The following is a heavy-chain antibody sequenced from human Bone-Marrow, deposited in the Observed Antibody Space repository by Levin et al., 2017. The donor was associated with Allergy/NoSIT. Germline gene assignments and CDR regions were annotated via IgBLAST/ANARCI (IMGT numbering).Heavy chain of an antibody. CDR3: ARDRDDFWSGYYRGYYFDY. CDR2: IIPIFGTA. J-gene: IGHJ4*02. CDR1: GGTFSSYA. D-gene: IGHD3-3*01. V-gene: IGHV1-69*06. Sequence: KISCKASGGTFSSYAISWVRQAPGQGLEWMGGIIPIFGTANYAQKFQGRVTITADKSTSTAYMELSSLRSEDTAVYYCARDRDDFWSGYYRGYYFDYWGQGTLVTVSS.